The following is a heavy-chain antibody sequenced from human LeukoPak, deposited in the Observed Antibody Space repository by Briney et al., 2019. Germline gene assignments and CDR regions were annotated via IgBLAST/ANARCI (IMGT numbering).Heavy chain of an antibody. D-gene: IGHD5-18*01. CDR3: ARSSGYRFDP. V-gene: IGHV3-74*01. CDR1: GFTFSSYW. CDR2: INSDGSSI. J-gene: IGHJ5*02. Sequence: GGSLRLSCAASGFTFSSYWMHWVRQAPGKGLAWVSRINSDGSSISYADSVKGRFTISRDNAKNTLYLQMNSLRAEDTAVYYCARSSGYRFDPWGQGTLVTVSS.